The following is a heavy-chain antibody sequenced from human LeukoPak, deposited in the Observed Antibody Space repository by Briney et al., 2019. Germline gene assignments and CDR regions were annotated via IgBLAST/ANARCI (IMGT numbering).Heavy chain of an antibody. CDR1: GFTFSSYW. Sequence: GWSLRLSCAASGFTFSSYWMHWVRQAPGKGLVWVSRVNPQGTATTYTDSVKGRFTISRDNAKDALHLQLDNLRAEDTAVYYCARARWSSTGWFLGYWGQGTLVTVSS. V-gene: IGHV3-74*03. CDR2: VNPQGTAT. CDR3: ARARWSSTGWFLGY. D-gene: IGHD6-19*01. J-gene: IGHJ4*02.